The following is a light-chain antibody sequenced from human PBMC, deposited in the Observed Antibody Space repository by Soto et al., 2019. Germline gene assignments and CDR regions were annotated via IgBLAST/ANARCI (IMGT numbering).Light chain of an antibody. CDR1: QSISSW. CDR2: DAS. Sequence: DIQMTQSPSTLSASVGDRVTITCRASQSISSWLAWYQQKPGKAPKLLIYDASSLESGVPSRFSGSGSGTAFTLTIISLQPYDFATYYCQQYNSYPWTFGQGTKVEIK. J-gene: IGKJ1*01. CDR3: QQYNSYPWT. V-gene: IGKV1-5*01.